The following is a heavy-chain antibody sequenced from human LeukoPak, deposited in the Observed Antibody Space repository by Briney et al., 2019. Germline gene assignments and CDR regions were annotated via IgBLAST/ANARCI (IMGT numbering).Heavy chain of an antibody. CDR2: INHDGSET. D-gene: IGHD1-26*01. Sequence: GGSLRLSCAASGFTFSKYWMSWVRQAPGKGLEWVANINHDGSETYYVDSVKGRFTISRDDSQNTLYLQMNSLTVEDTAVYYCAKRWDSTWSYFDLWGQGTLVTVSS. CDR3: AKRWDSTWSYFDL. CDR1: GFTFSKYW. V-gene: IGHV3-7*01. J-gene: IGHJ4*02.